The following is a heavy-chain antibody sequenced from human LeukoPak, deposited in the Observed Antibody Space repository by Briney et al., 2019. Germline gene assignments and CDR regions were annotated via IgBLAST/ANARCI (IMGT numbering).Heavy chain of an antibody. V-gene: IGHV4-59*01. J-gene: IGHJ4*02. Sequence: SETLSLTCTVSGGSISSYYWSWIRQHPGKGLEWIGYIYYSGSTNYNPSLKSRVTISVDTSKNQFSLKLSSVTAADTAVYYCARGYDFWSGYQYYFDYWGQGTLVTVSS. CDR2: IYYSGST. D-gene: IGHD3-3*01. CDR3: ARGYDFWSGYQYYFDY. CDR1: GGSISSYY.